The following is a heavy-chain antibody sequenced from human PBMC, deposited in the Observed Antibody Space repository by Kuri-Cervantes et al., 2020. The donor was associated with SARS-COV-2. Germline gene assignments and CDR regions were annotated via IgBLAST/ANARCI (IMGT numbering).Heavy chain of an antibody. Sequence: ASVKVSCKAAGYTFTSYGISWVRQAPGQGLEWMGWLSAYNGSTNYAQKLRGRVTMTTETSTSTAYMELRSLRSDDTAVYYCARVLYYYMDVWGKGTTVTVSS. CDR2: LSAYNGST. J-gene: IGHJ6*03. CDR1: GYTFTSYG. CDR3: ARVLYYYMDV. V-gene: IGHV1-18*04.